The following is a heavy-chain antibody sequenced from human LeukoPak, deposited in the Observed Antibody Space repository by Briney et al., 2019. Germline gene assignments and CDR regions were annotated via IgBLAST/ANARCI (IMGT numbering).Heavy chain of an antibody. V-gene: IGHV4-30-4*01. D-gene: IGHD4-17*01. CDR3: ASLGPGYGDHRAFFDY. CDR2: IYYSGST. Sequence: SETLSLTCTVSGGSISSGDYYWSWIRQPPGKGLEWIGYIYYSGSTYYNPSLKSRVTISVDTSKNQFSLKLSSVTAADTAVYYCASLGPGYGDHRAFFDYWGQGTLVTVSS. J-gene: IGHJ4*02. CDR1: GGSISSGDYY.